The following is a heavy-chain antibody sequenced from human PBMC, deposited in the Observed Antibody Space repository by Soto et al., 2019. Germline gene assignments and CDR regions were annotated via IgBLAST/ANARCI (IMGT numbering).Heavy chain of an antibody. CDR2: IYYSGCT. Sequence: PSETLSLTCTVSGGSISSNNYYWNWIRQSPGKGLEWIGYIYYSGCTHYNTSLKSRVSISVDTSKNQFSLKLSSVTAADTAVYYCARATVITPRYFDYWGQGTLVTVSS. V-gene: IGHV4-30-4*01. D-gene: IGHD4-17*01. CDR1: GGSISSNNYY. CDR3: ARATVITPRYFDY. J-gene: IGHJ4*02.